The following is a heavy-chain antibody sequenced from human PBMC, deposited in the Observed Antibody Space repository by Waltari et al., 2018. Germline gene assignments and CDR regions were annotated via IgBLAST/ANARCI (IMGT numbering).Heavy chain of an antibody. CDR1: GDTVSSTYW. J-gene: IGHJ5*02. Sequence: QLQLQESGPGLVKPSGTLSLTCGVSGDTVSSTYWWSWVRLSPQKGLEWIGQVHGSGRTNYSPSFASRVTVSLDTSNNEIYLRMSDATAADTAVYYCARDRGRGLHLDTWGPGTLVTVSP. CDR2: VHGSGRT. CDR3: ARDRGRGLHLDT. V-gene: IGHV4-4*02. D-gene: IGHD1-1*01.